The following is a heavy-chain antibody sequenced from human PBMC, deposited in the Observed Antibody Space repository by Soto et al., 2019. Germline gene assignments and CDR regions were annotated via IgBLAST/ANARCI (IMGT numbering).Heavy chain of an antibody. CDR3: ARNRYSGSYRNSPPYFDY. J-gene: IGHJ4*02. D-gene: IGHD1-26*01. Sequence: GASVKVSCKASGGTFSSYAISWVRQAPGQGLEWMGGIIPIFGTANYAQKFQGRVTITADESTSTAYMELSSLRSEDTAVYYFARNRYSGSYRNSPPYFDYWGQGTLVTVSS. CDR1: GGTFSSYA. CDR2: IIPIFGTA. V-gene: IGHV1-69*13.